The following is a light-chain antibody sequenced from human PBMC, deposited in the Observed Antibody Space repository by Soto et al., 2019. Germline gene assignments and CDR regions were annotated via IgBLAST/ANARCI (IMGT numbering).Light chain of an antibody. CDR2: DAS. V-gene: IGKV3-11*01. CDR1: QSISSY. Sequence: EIVLTQSPATLFLSPGERATLSCRASQSISSYLAWYQQKLGQAPRLLIYDASNRATGVPARFSGSGSGTDFTLTISSLEPEDFAVYYCQQRSTWPLTFGQGTRLDIK. J-gene: IGKJ5*01. CDR3: QQRSTWPLT.